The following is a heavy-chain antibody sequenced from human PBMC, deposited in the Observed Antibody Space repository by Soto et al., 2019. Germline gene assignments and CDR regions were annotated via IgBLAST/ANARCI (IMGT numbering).Heavy chain of an antibody. J-gene: IGHJ5*02. CDR2: IIPIFGTA. CDR1: GGTFSSYA. D-gene: IGHD3-3*01. Sequence: SVKVSCKASGGTFSSYAISWVRQAPGQGLEWMGGIIPIFGTANYAQKFQGRVTITADESTSTAYMELSSLRSEDTAVYYCARVPIFGVVERHWFDPWGQGTLVTVSS. V-gene: IGHV1-69*13. CDR3: ARVPIFGVVERHWFDP.